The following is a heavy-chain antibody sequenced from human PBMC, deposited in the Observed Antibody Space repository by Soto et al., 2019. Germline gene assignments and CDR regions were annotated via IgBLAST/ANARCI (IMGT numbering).Heavy chain of an antibody. D-gene: IGHD5-12*01. Sequence: SETLSLTCAVYGGSFSGYYWSWIRQPPGKGLEWIGEINHSGSTNYNPSLKSRVTISVDTSKNQFSLKLSSVTAADTAVYYCARGLRGYSGYDFYYYYYYMDVWGKGTTVPVSS. CDR2: INHSGST. V-gene: IGHV4-34*01. J-gene: IGHJ6*03. CDR3: ARGLRGYSGYDFYYYYYYMDV. CDR1: GGSFSGYY.